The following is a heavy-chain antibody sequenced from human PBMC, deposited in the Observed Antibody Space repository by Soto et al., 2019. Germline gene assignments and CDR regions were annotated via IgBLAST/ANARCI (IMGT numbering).Heavy chain of an antibody. CDR3: ARALGYSGYAGMDV. D-gene: IGHD5-12*01. J-gene: IGHJ6*02. CDR2: ISPDNGNT. CDR1: GYTFTIYG. Sequence: QVQLAQSGGEVKKPGASVKVSCKASGYTFTIYGINWVRQAPGQGLEWMGWISPDNGNTNYAQKLQGRVTMTTDTSTSTAYMELRSLRSDDTAVYYCARALGYSGYAGMDVWGQGTMVTVSS. V-gene: IGHV1-18*01.